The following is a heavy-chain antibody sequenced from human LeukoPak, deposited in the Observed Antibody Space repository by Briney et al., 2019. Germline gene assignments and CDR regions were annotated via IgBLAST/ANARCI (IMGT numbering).Heavy chain of an antibody. CDR1: GFTVSTNS. J-gene: IGHJ4*02. V-gene: IGHV3-11*01. CDR2: ISSSGSTI. CDR3: ARATVVSPNY. Sequence: GGSLRLSCTVSGFTVSTNSMSWVRQAPGKGLEWVSYISSSGSTIYYADSVKGRFTISRDNAKNSLYLQMNSLRAEDTAIYYCARATVVSPNYWGQGTLVTVSS. D-gene: IGHD4-23*01.